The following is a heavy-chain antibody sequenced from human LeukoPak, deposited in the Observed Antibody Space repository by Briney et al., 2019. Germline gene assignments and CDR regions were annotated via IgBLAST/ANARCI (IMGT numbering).Heavy chain of an antibody. J-gene: IGHJ2*01. Sequence: SETLSLTCTVSGGSISSYYWSWIRQPPGKGLEWIGYIYYSGSTNYNPSLKSRVTISVDTSKNQFSLKLSSVTAADTAVYYCAREITVTQRSSYWYFDLWGRGTLVTVSS. D-gene: IGHD4-17*01. CDR2: IYYSGST. V-gene: IGHV4-59*01. CDR3: AREITVTQRSSYWYFDL. CDR1: GGSISSYY.